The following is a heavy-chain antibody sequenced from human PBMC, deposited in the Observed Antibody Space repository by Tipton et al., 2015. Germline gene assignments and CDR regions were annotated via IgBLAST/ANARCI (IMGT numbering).Heavy chain of an antibody. CDR1: GGSFSDCN. CDR2: ICYRESS. J-gene: IGHJ5*01. CDR3: ASARGGHGVLFDS. Sequence: TLSLTCTVSGGSFSDCNWSWIRKSPGAGLECMGYICYRESSNYNPSRRSRGAMTIYTSKNHFYLKLSSVIAADAAVYYCASARGGHGVLFDSWGHGRLVAVFS. D-gene: IGHD4-17*01. V-gene: IGHV4-59*01.